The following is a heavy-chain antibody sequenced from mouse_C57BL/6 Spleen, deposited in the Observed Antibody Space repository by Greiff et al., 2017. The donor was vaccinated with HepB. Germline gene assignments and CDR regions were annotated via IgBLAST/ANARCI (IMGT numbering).Heavy chain of an antibody. J-gene: IGHJ1*03. Sequence: QVQLQHSGAELARPGASVKLSCKASGYTFTSYGISWVKQRTGQGLEWIGEIYPRSGNTYYNEKFKGKATLTADKSSSTAYMELRSLTSEDSAVYFCARGTTVVATDWYFDVWGTGTTVTVSS. CDR3: ARGTTVVATDWYFDV. CDR1: GYTFTSYG. CDR2: IYPRSGNT. V-gene: IGHV1-81*01. D-gene: IGHD1-1*01.